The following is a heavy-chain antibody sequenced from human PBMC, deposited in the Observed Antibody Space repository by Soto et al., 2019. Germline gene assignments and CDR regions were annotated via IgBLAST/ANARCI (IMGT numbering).Heavy chain of an antibody. J-gene: IGHJ6*02. V-gene: IGHV1-69*12. CDR1: GGTFSSYA. D-gene: IGHD3-22*01. CDR2: IIPIFGTA. CDR3: ARELDSSGYYEEGRYYCDGMDV. Sequence: QVQLVQSGAEVKKPGSSVKVSCKASGGTFSSYAISWVRQAPGQGLEWMGGIIPIFGTANYAQKFQGRVTSTADEYTSTAYMERRSLRYEDTAVYYCARELDSSGYYEEGRYYCDGMDVWGQGTTVTVSS.